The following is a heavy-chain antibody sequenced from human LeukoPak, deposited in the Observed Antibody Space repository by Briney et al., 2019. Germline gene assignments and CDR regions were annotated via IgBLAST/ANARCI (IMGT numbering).Heavy chain of an antibody. Sequence: GGSLTLSCAASGFSFSSYTMNWDRQAPGKGLEWVSIISSSSSYIYYADSVKGRFTISRDNAKNALYLQMNSLRVEDTAVYYCARDGRCGGDCYASWGQGTLVTVSS. CDR2: ISSSSSYI. CDR3: ARDGRCGGDCYAS. CDR1: GFSFSSYT. D-gene: IGHD2-21*02. V-gene: IGHV3-21*01. J-gene: IGHJ4*02.